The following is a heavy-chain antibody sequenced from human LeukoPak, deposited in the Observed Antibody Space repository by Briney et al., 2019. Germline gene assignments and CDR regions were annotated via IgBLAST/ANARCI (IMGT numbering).Heavy chain of an antibody. D-gene: IGHD4-23*01. CDR3: TTKGSNFEFDY. CDR2: IKSKTDGGTT. V-gene: IGHV3-15*01. Sequence: SWIRQAPGKGLEWVGRIKSKTDGGTTDYAAPVKGRFTISRDDSKNTLYLQMNSLKTEDTAVYYCTTKGSNFEFDYWGQGTLVTVSS. J-gene: IGHJ4*02.